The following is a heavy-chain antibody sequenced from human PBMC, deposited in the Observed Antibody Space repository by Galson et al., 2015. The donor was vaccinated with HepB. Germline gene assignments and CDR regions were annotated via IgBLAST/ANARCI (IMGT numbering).Heavy chain of an antibody. Sequence: ATLSLTCSVSGGSISSSTFSWGWIRPTPGKGLEWIGSISYSGSTYYNPSLRSRVTISLDTSRNQFSLKLSSVTAADTAVHYCARAGRYSSRYFDYWGQGTLVTVSA. V-gene: IGHV4-39*01. D-gene: IGHD6-13*01. CDR1: GGSISSSTFS. CDR2: ISYSGST. CDR3: ARAGRYSSRYFDY. J-gene: IGHJ4*02.